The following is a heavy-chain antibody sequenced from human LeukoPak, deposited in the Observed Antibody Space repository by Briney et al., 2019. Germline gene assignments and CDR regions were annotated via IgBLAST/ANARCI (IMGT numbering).Heavy chain of an antibody. V-gene: IGHV4-39*01. CDR2: IYYSGST. CDR1: GVSISSSSYY. Sequence: SETLSLTCTVSGVSISSSSYYWGWIRQPPGKGLEWIVSIYYSGSTYYNPSLKSRVTISVDTSKNQFSLKLSSVTAADTAVYYCARHGPNYDFWSGYYSTPFDYWGQGTLVTVSS. D-gene: IGHD3-3*01. J-gene: IGHJ4*02. CDR3: ARHGPNYDFWSGYYSTPFDY.